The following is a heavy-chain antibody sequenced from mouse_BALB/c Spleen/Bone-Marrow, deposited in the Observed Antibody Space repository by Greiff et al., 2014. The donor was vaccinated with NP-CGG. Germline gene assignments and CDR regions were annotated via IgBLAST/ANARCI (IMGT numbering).Heavy chain of an antibody. CDR1: GYTFTNYW. V-gene: IGHV1S132*01. CDR2: IFPGTDTS. CDR3: SRNYDYDEGAWFTY. Sequence: VHLVESGAEVVKPGASVKLSCKTSGYTFTNYWIQWVKQRPGQGLGWIGEIFPGTDTSYYNEKFKDKATLTVDTSSSTAYIQLSTLTSEDSAVYFCSRNYDYDEGAWFTYWGQGTLVTVSA. D-gene: IGHD2-4*01. J-gene: IGHJ3*01.